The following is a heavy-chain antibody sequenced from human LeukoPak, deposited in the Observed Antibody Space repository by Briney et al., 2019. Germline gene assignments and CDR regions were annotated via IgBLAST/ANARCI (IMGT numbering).Heavy chain of an antibody. CDR3: ARPVVPAAMGSWFDP. J-gene: IGHJ5*02. D-gene: IGHD2-2*01. CDR1: GGTFSSYA. CDR2: IIPIFGTA. Sequence: SVKVSCKASGGTFSSYAISWVRQAPGQGLEWMGGIIPIFGTANYAQKFQGRVTITTDESTSTAYMELSSLRSGDTAVYYCARPVVPAAMGSWFDPWGQGTLVTVSS. V-gene: IGHV1-69*05.